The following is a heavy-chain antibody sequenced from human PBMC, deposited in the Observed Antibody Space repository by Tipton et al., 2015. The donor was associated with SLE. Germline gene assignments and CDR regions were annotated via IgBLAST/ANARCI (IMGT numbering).Heavy chain of an antibody. V-gene: IGHV5-51*03. Sequence: QLVQSGPEVKKPGESLKISCKGSGNSFTSYWIAWVRQMPGKGLEWMGIIYPGDSDTRYSPSFQGQVTFSADKSISTAYLQWNWLKASDTAMYYCARPTSLPGWFDPWGQGTLVTVSS. CDR2: IYPGDSDT. D-gene: IGHD3-10*01. CDR1: GNSFTSYW. J-gene: IGHJ5*02. CDR3: ARPTSLPGWFDP.